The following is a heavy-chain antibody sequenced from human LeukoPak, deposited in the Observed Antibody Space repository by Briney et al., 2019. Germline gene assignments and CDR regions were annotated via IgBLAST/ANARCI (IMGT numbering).Heavy chain of an antibody. CDR2: IKPDGSDT. D-gene: IGHD2-21*02. Sequence: GGSLRLSCAASGFAFSTYWMYWVRQVAGKGLVWVSRIKPDGSDTDYADSVKGRFTISRDNAKNTLYLQMNRLRAEDTAVYYCTTLYGDSLDYWGQGTLVTVSS. CDR3: TTLYGDSLDY. V-gene: IGHV3-74*01. CDR1: GFAFSTYW. J-gene: IGHJ4*02.